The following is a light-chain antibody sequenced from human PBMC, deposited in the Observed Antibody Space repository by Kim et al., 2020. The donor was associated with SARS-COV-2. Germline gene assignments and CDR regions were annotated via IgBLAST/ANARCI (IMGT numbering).Light chain of an antibody. CDR3: QTWDSTTVI. Sequence: GKKSTSWYQHKSGQSPVVVIYQDNKRPSGMTERFSGSSSGNPATLTISGTQPMDEADYYCQTWDSTTVIFGGGTQLTVL. CDR1: GKKS. J-gene: IGLJ2*01. V-gene: IGLV3-1*01. CDR2: QDN.